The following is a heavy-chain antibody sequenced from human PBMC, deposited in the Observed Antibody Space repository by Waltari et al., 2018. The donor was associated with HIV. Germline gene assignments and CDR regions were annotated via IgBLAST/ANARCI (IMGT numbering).Heavy chain of an antibody. D-gene: IGHD3-16*01. V-gene: IGHV1-69*12. J-gene: IGHJ6*02. Sequence: QVQLVQSGAAVKKPGSSVKVSCKASGGPFRRYAISWVRQAPGQGLEWMGGIIPIFGTANYAQKFQGRVTMTADESTSTAYMELSSLRSEDTAVYFCARDLGDAYYGMDVWGQGTTVTVSS. CDR3: ARDLGDAYYGMDV. CDR2: IIPIFGTA. CDR1: GGPFRRYA.